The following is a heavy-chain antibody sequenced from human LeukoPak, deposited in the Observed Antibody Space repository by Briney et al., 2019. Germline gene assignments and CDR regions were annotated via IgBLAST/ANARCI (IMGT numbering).Heavy chain of an antibody. CDR1: GSTFNSYW. CDR3: ASVREWQLQNAPFDY. Sequence: PGWSLRLSCAASGSTFNSYWMSWVRQAPGKGLDWVANIKQDGTEKYYVDSVKGRFTISRDNAKNSLYLQMNSLRAEDTAVYYCASVREWQLQNAPFDYWGQGTLVTVSS. J-gene: IGHJ4*02. D-gene: IGHD3-10*01. CDR2: IKQDGTEK. V-gene: IGHV3-7*01.